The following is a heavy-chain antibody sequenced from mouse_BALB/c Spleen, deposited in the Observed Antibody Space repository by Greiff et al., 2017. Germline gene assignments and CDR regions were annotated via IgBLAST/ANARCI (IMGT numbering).Heavy chain of an antibody. J-gene: IGHJ3*01. D-gene: IGHD2-4*01. V-gene: IGHV1-9*01. CDR1: GYTFSSYW. CDR3: ARGGYDYAWFAY. Sequence: QVQLKQSGAELMKPGASVKISCKATGYTFSSYWIEWVKQRPGHGLEWIGEILPGSGSTNYNEKFKGKATFTADTSSNTAYMQLSSLTSEDSAVYYCARGGYDYAWFAYWGQGTLVTVSA. CDR2: ILPGSGST.